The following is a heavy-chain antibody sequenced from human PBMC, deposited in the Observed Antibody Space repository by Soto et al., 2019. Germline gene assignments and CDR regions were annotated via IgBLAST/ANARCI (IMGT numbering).Heavy chain of an antibody. Sequence: ASVKVSCKASGYTFTSYGISWVRQAPGQGLELMGWISAYNGNTNYAQKLQGRVTMTTVXXXXXAXMXLXXXXSDXTAVYYCARDSVEHKWAFDIWGQGTMVTVSS. D-gene: IGHD1-26*01. V-gene: IGHV1-18*01. CDR3: ARDSVEHKWAFDI. CDR1: GYTFTSYG. CDR2: ISAYNGNT. J-gene: IGHJ3*02.